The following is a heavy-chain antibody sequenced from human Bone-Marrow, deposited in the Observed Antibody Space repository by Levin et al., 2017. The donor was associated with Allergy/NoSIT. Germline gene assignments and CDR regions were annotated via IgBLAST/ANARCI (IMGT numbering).Heavy chain of an antibody. Sequence: GESLKISCKASGYRFTGYYIHWVRQAPGQGLEWMGRINPHTADTKYAQTFQGRVTMTRDTSISTAYMDLSRLRSDDTAVYYCSGDNDIFTGSSWSVFSWFDPWGQGTLVTVSS. D-gene: IGHD6-13*01. V-gene: IGHV1-2*06. CDR1: GYRFTGYY. CDR3: SGDNDIFTGSSWSVFSWFDP. CDR2: INPHTADT. J-gene: IGHJ5*02.